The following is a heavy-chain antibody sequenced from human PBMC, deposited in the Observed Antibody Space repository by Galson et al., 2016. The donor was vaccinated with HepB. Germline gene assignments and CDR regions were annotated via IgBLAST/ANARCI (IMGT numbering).Heavy chain of an antibody. CDR2: ISAYNGNT. Sequence: SVKVSCKASGYTFTNYGISWVRQAPGQGLEWMGWISAYNGNTNYAQKLQDRVTMTTDTSTTTAYMELRSLRSDDTAVYYCAWSRGAGEYFEYWGQGTQVTVSS. J-gene: IGHJ4*02. CDR3: AWSRGAGEYFEY. CDR1: GYTFTNYG. V-gene: IGHV1-18*01. D-gene: IGHD3-10*01.